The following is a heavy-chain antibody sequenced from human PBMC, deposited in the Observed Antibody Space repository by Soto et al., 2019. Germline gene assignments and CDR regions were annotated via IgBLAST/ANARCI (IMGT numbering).Heavy chain of an antibody. J-gene: IGHJ3*02. CDR1: GYTFTSYV. D-gene: IGHD2-2*01. CDR3: ARGRDCSSTSCYLAFDI. V-gene: IGHV1-18*01. CDR2: ISAYNGNT. Sequence: ASVKVSCKASGYTFTSYVISWVRQAPGQGLEWMGWISAYNGNTNYAQKLQGRVTMTTDTSTSTAYMELSSLRSEDTAVYYYARGRDCSSTSCYLAFDIWGQGTMVTVSS.